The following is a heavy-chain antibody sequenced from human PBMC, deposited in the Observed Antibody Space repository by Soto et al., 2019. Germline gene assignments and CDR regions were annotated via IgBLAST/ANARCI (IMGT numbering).Heavy chain of an antibody. V-gene: IGHV4-39*01. CDR2: VSDRGSP. CDR3: AAHRMGDWLVFTPPASFDS. J-gene: IGHJ4*02. CDR1: DASMRSSDQY. Sequence: SETLSLTCTASDASMRSSDQYWGCIHQPPGQAREWIARVSDRGSPSYSRTSRSRVTFSVDESKHQSSPTQTSVTAADTHVYFCAAHRMGDWLVFTPPASFDSWGQGLLVTVSS. D-gene: IGHD3-16*01.